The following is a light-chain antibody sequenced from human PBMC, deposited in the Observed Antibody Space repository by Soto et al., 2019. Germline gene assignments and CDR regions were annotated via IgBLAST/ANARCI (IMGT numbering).Light chain of an antibody. CDR1: QDIRNY. Sequence: DIQLTQSPSFLSTSVVDRVKIHCRASQDIRNYLAWYQQKPGKAPKVLIYAASTLLSGVPSRFSGSGSGTEFSLTISSLQTEDFATYYCKQLDGYPRTFGKGTKVDIK. CDR2: AAS. J-gene: IGKJ1*01. CDR3: KQLDGYPRT. V-gene: IGKV1-9*01.